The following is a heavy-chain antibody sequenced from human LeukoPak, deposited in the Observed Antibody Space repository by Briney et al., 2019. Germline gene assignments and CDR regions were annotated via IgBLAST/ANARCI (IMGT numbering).Heavy chain of an antibody. J-gene: IGHJ1*01. D-gene: IGHD2-15*01. Sequence: GRSLRLSCSASGLTFSSSVMHWVRQPPGKGLEYVSGISGDGASTYYADSVKGRFTISRDNSKNTLYVQMTSLRAEDAAVYYCVYQVQGVVEWGQGTLVTVSS. CDR3: VYQVQGVVE. CDR2: ISGDGAST. V-gene: IGHV3-64*05. CDR1: GLTFSSSV.